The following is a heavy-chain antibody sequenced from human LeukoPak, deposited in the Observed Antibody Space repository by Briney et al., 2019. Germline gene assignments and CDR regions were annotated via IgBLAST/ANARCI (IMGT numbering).Heavy chain of an antibody. CDR3: ARYLSADYARVFDY. Sequence: GGSPRLSCAASGFTFSNYWMSWVRQAPGKGLEWVANIKQDGSEKYYVDSVKGRFTISRDNAKNSLYLHLNSVRAEDTAVYYCARYLSADYARVFDYWGQGTLVTVSS. D-gene: IGHD4-17*01. CDR1: GFTFSNYW. V-gene: IGHV3-7*01. J-gene: IGHJ4*02. CDR2: IKQDGSEK.